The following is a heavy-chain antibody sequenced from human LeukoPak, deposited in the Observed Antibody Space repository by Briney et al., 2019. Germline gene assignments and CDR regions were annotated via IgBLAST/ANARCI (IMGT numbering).Heavy chain of an antibody. Sequence: ASVKVSFKASGGTFSSYVISWVRQAPGQGLEWMGMIIPMFGIANYAQKFQGRVTITTDETPSKDYIELRSLRSEDTAVYYCARDVSVTTILDYWGQGTLVTVSS. V-gene: IGHV1-69*05. CDR3: ARDVSVTTILDY. J-gene: IGHJ4*02. CDR1: GGTFSSYV. CDR2: IIPMFGIA. D-gene: IGHD1-1*01.